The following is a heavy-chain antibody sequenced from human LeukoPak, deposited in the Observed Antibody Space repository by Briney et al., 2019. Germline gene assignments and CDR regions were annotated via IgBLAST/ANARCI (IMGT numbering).Heavy chain of an antibody. CDR1: GGSFSGYY. CDR2: INHSGST. Sequence: PSETLSLTCAVYGGSFSGYYWSWIGQPPGKGLEWIGEINHSGSTNYNPSLKSRVTISVDTSKNQFSLKLSSVTAADTAVYYCARRGAGSGYADYWGQGTLVTVSS. CDR3: ARRGAGSGYADY. V-gene: IGHV4-34*01. J-gene: IGHJ4*02. D-gene: IGHD5-12*01.